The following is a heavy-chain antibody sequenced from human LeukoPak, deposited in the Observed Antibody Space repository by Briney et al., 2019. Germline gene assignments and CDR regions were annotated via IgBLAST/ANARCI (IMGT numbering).Heavy chain of an antibody. CDR3: AREDYGSGSYYIRGWFDP. CDR1: GFSFSSYW. CDR2: IRQDGSEK. Sequence: GGSLRLSCTASGFSFSSYWMSWVRQAPGKGLEWVANIRQDGSEKYYLDSVKGRFTISRDNAKKSLFLKMNSLRVEDTAVYYCAREDYGSGSYYIRGWFDPWGQGTLVTVSS. J-gene: IGHJ5*02. D-gene: IGHD3-10*01. V-gene: IGHV3-7*01.